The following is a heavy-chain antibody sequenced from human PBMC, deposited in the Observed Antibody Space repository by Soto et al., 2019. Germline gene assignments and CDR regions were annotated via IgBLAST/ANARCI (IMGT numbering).Heavy chain of an antibody. CDR3: PRDRLNYYGGSGDYASGFDP. CDR1: GGSISSYY. D-gene: IGHD3-22*01. J-gene: IGHJ5*02. V-gene: IGHV4-59*12. Sequence: QVQLQESGPGLVKPSETLSLTCTVSGGSISSYYWSWIRQPPGKGLEWIGYIYCSGGTNYNPPLRSGLTLSIDTTKNPPSRKLSSVTAAESAVYSCPRDRLNYYGGSGDYASGFDPWGQGTRVAFSS. CDR2: IYCSGGT.